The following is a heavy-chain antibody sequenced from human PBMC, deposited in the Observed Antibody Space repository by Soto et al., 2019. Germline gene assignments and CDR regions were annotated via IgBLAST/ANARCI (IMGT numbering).Heavy chain of an antibody. V-gene: IGHV3-23*01. D-gene: IGHD3-3*01. CDR1: GFTFSSYA. CDR3: AKVDDFSLYYYYGMDV. J-gene: IGHJ6*02. CDR2: ISGSGGST. Sequence: GGSLRLPCAASGFTFSSYAMSWVRQAPGKGLEWVSAISGSGGSTYYADSVKGRFTISRDNSKNTLYLQMNSLRAEDTAVYYCAKVDDFSLYYYYGMDVWGQGTTVTVSS.